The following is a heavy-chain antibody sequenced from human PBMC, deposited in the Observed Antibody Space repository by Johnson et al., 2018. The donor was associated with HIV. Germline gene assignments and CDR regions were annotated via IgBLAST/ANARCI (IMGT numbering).Heavy chain of an antibody. CDR3: ARGVSSGDYSNAFDV. V-gene: IGHV3-30-3*01. CDR2: MSFDGNNR. CDR1: GFTFSSYA. D-gene: IGHD3-22*01. J-gene: IGHJ3*01. Sequence: QVQLVESGGGLVQPGGSLRLSCAASGFTFSSYAMHWVRQAPGKGLEWVAVMSFDGNNRYYADSVKGRFTISRDNSKNTLYLQMNSLRPEDTALYYCARGVSSGDYSNAFDVWGQGTMATVSS.